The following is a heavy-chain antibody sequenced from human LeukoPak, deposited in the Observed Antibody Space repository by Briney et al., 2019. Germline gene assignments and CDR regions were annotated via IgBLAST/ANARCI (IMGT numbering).Heavy chain of an antibody. J-gene: IGHJ4*02. CDR3: AKGYDFWSGGIDY. D-gene: IGHD3-3*01. Sequence: GGSLRLSCAASGFTFSGYAMSWVRQAPGKGLAWVSAISGSGGGTFYADSVKGRFTISRDNSKNTLYLQMNSLRADDTAVYYCAKGYDFWSGGIDYWGQGTLVTVSS. CDR1: GFTFSGYA. V-gene: IGHV3-23*01. CDR2: ISGSGGGT.